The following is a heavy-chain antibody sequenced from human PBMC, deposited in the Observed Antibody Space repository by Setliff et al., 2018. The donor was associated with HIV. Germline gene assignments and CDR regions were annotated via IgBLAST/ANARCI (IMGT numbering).Heavy chain of an antibody. V-gene: IGHV3-33*06. D-gene: IGHD3-10*01. CDR3: AKDPYYGSGSYLYYFDY. CDR2: IWYDGSNK. CDR1: GFTFSGYG. Sequence: PGGSLRLSCAASGFTFSGYGMHWVRQAPGKGLEWVAVIWYDGSNKYYADSVKGRFTISRDNSKNTLYLQMNSLRAEDTAVYYCAKDPYYGSGSYLYYFDYWGQGTLVTAPQ. J-gene: IGHJ4*02.